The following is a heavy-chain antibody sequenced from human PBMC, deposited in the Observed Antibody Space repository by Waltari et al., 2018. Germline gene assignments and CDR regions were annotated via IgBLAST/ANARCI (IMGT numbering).Heavy chain of an antibody. CDR3: ARDLEITIFGVGGPVGYMDV. CDR2: IIPIFGTA. Sequence: QVQLLQSGAEVKKPGSSVKVSCKASGGTFSSYAISWVRQAPGQGLEWMGRIIPIFGTANYAQKFQGRVTITADKSTSTAYMELSSLRSEDTAVYYCARDLEITIFGVGGPVGYMDVWGKGTTVTISS. D-gene: IGHD3-3*01. CDR1: GGTFSSYA. J-gene: IGHJ6*03. V-gene: IGHV1-69*13.